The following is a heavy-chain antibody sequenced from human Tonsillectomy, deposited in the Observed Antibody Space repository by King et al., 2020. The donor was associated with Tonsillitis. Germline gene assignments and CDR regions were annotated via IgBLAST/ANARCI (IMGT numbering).Heavy chain of an antibody. D-gene: IGHD6-6*01. J-gene: IGHJ4*02. Sequence: VTLKESGPALVKPTQTLTLTCTFSGFSLSTSGMRVSWIRQPPGKALEWLARIDWDYDKFYSTSLKTRLTISKDTSKNQVVLTMTKMDPVDTATYYCARTADSSSSAYFDYWGQGTLVTVSS. CDR3: ARTADSSSSAYFDY. CDR2: IDWDYDK. CDR1: GFSLSTSGMR. V-gene: IGHV2-70*04.